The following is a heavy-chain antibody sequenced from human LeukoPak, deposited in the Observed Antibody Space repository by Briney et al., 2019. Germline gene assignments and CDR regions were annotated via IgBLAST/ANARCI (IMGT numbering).Heavy chain of an antibody. CDR3: ARGSGSYRGWFDP. CDR2: INPNSGGT. CDR1: GYTFTGYY. J-gene: IGHJ5*02. Sequence: ASVKVSCKASGYTFTGYYMHWVRQAPGQGLEWMGWINPNSGGTNYAQKFQGWVTMTRDTSISTAYMELSRLRSDDTAVYYCARGSGSYRGWFDPWGQGTLVTVSS. V-gene: IGHV1-2*04. D-gene: IGHD1-26*01.